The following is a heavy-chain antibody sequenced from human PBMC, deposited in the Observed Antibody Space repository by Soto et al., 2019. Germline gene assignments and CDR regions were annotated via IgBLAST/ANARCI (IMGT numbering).Heavy chain of an antibody. CDR2: IYTSGST. D-gene: IGHD2-2*01. J-gene: IGHJ6*02. V-gene: IGHV4-4*07. CDR1: GGSISSYY. Sequence: KTSETLSLTCTVSGGSISSYYWSWIRQPAGKGLEWIGRIYTSGSTNYNPSLKSRVTMSVDTSKNQFSLKLSSVTAADTAVYYCARVTSNSLTYYYGMDVWGQGTTVTVSS. CDR3: ARVTSNSLTYYYGMDV.